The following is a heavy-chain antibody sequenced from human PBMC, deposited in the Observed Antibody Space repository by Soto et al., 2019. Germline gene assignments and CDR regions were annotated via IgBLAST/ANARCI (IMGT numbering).Heavy chain of an antibody. J-gene: IGHJ6*03. CDR1: GGTFSSYT. V-gene: IGHV1-69*02. CDR3: ARSPHYYGSGSYYNNYYYYMDV. D-gene: IGHD3-10*01. CDR2: IIPILGIA. Sequence: QVQLVQSGAEVKKPGSSVKVSCKASGGTFSSYTISWVRQAPGQGLEWMGRIIPILGIANYAQKFQGRVTITADNSTSTAYMELSSLRSEDTAVYYCARSPHYYGSGSYYNNYYYYMDVWGKGTTVTVSS.